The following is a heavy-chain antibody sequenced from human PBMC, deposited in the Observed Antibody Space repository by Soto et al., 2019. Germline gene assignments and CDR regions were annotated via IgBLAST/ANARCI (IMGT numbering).Heavy chain of an antibody. D-gene: IGHD6-13*01. J-gene: IGHJ6*02. CDR3: ARGGAAAGYYYYGMDV. Sequence: SDTLSLTCTVSCGSISSYFWSWIRQPPGKGLEWIGYIYYSGSTNYNPSLKSRVTISVDTSKNQFSLKLSSATAADTAVYYCARGGAAAGYYYYGMDVWGPGTTVT. CDR2: IYYSGST. V-gene: IGHV4-59*01. CDR1: CGSISSYF.